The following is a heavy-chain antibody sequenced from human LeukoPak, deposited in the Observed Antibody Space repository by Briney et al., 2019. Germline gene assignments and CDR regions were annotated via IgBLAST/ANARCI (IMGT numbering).Heavy chain of an antibody. V-gene: IGHV3-53*01. Sequence: PGGSLRLSCAASGFTVSSNYMSWVRQAPGKGLEWVSVFYSGGSTYYADSVKGRFTISRDNSKNTLYLQINNVRAEDTAVYYCAREYRQAGVIDYWGQGTLVTVSS. CDR1: GFTVSSNY. D-gene: IGHD2-2*01. J-gene: IGHJ4*02. CDR2: FYSGGST. CDR3: AREYRQAGVIDY.